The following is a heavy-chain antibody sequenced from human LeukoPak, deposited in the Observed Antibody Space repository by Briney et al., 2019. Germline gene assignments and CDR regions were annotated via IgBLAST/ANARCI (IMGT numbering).Heavy chain of an antibody. J-gene: IGHJ4*02. Sequence: PGRSLRLSCAASGFTFSSYGMHWVRQAPGKGLEWVALISFDVSNQYYADSVKGRFTISRDNSKNTLYLQMNSLRAEDKAIYYCAKPPEVGATVGYFDYWGQGTLVTVSS. CDR3: AKPPEVGATVGYFDY. CDR2: ISFDVSNQ. V-gene: IGHV3-30*18. CDR1: GFTFSSYG. D-gene: IGHD1-26*01.